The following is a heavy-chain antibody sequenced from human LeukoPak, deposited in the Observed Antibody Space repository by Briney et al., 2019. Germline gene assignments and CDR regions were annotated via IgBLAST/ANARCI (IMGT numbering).Heavy chain of an antibody. D-gene: IGHD1-7*01. CDR1: GGSISSYY. CDR3: AREKGTRTGAFDI. V-gene: IGHV4-59*01. Sequence: SETQSLTCTVSGGSISSYYWSWIRQPPGKGLEWIGYIYYSGSTNYNPSLKSRVTISVDTSKNQFSLKLSSVTAADTAVYYCAREKGTRTGAFDIWGQGTMVTVSS. J-gene: IGHJ3*02. CDR2: IYYSGST.